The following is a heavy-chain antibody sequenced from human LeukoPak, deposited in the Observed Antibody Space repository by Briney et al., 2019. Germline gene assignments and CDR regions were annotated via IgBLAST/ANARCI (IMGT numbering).Heavy chain of an antibody. CDR2: IIPIFGTA. CDR1: GGTFSSYA. V-gene: IGHV1-69*13. J-gene: IGHJ6*03. Sequence: GASVKVSCKASGGTFSSYAISWVRQAPGQGLEWMGGIIPIFGTANYAQKFQGRVTITADESTSTAYMELSSLRSEDTAVYYCARAEGSGSLYYYYYMDVWGKGTTVTISS. CDR3: ARAEGSGSLYYYYYMDV. D-gene: IGHD3-10*01.